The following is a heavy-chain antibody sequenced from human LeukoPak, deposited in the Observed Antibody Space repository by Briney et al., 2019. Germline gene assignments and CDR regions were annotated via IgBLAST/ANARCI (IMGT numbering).Heavy chain of an antibody. Sequence: SETLSLTCTVSGGSISSYYWSWIRQPPGKGLEWIGYIYYSGSTNYNPSLKSRVTISVDTSKDQFSLKLSSVTAADTAVYYCARLSIREPTGNYYYYYGMDVWGQGTTVTVSS. J-gene: IGHJ6*02. CDR2: IYYSGST. D-gene: IGHD1-14*01. CDR1: GGSISSYY. V-gene: IGHV4-59*08. CDR3: ARLSIREPTGNYYYYYGMDV.